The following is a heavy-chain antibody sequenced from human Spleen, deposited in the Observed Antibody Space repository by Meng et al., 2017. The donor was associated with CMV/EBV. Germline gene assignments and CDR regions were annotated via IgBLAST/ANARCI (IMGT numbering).Heavy chain of an antibody. J-gene: IGHJ4*02. CDR1: GFTFSNYR. CDR2: IWYHGSNK. CDR3: AKDGQSYNSARPLDY. Sequence: GGSLRLSCSASGFTFSNYRTTWVRQAPAKGLEWVALIWYHGSNKYYADSVKGRFIISRDNSNNMLYLQMNSLRVEDTAVYYFAKDGQSYNSARPLDYWGQGTLVTVSS. V-gene: IGHV3-33*03. D-gene: IGHD6-19*01.